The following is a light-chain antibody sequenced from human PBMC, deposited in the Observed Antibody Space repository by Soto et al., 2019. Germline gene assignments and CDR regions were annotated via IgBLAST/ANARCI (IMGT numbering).Light chain of an antibody. Sequence: QSVLTQPASVSRSPGQSISISCIGTSSDVGAFNYVSWYQHHPGKAPQLIIYDVTSRPSGVSNRFSASKSGNTASLTISGLQAEDEADYYCSSYTTRNTEVFGTGTRSPS. V-gene: IGLV2-14*03. CDR3: SSYTTRNTEV. CDR1: SSDVGAFNY. CDR2: DVT. J-gene: IGLJ1*01.